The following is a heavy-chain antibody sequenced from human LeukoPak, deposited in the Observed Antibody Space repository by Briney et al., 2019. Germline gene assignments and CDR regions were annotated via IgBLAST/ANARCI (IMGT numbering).Heavy chain of an antibody. CDR3: ASGEQWLEEGGGYFDY. V-gene: IGHV3-7*01. D-gene: IGHD6-19*01. J-gene: IGHJ4*02. CDR1: GFTFSRYW. Sequence: PGGSLRLSCAAPGFTFSRYWMSWVRQAPGKGLEWVANIKQDGSEKYYVDSVKGRFTISRDNAKNSLYLQMNSLRAEDTAVYYCASGEQWLEEGGGYFDYWGQGTLVTVSS. CDR2: IKQDGSEK.